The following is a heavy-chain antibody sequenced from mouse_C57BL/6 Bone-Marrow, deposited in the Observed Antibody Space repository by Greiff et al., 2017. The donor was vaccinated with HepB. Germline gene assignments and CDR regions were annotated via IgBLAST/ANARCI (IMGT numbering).Heavy chain of an antibody. Sequence: VQLQQSGAELVKPGDSVKLSCTASGFNIKDYYMHWVKQRTEQGLEWIGRIDPEDGETKYAPKFQGKATITADTSSNTAYLQLSSLTSEDTAVYYCSLYYYGSSYDWYFDVWGTGTTVTVSS. V-gene: IGHV14-2*01. D-gene: IGHD1-1*01. CDR2: IDPEDGET. CDR3: SLYYYGSSYDWYFDV. J-gene: IGHJ1*03. CDR1: GFNIKDYY.